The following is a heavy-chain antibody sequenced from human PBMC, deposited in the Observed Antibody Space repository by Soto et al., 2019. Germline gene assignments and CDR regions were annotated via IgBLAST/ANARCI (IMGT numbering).Heavy chain of an antibody. Sequence: ASVKVSCKASGYTFTSYGISWVRQAPGQGLEWMGWISPYNGNTNYAQKLQGRVTMTTDTSTSTAYMELRSLRSDDTAVYYCARCRSSNFKNWFDPWGQGTLVTVSS. V-gene: IGHV1-18*01. CDR3: ARCRSSNFKNWFDP. CDR1: GYTFTSYG. J-gene: IGHJ5*02. CDR2: ISPYNGNT. D-gene: IGHD4-4*01.